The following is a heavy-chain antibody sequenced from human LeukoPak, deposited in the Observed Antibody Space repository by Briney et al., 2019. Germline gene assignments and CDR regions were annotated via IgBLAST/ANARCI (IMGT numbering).Heavy chain of an antibody. J-gene: IGHJ4*02. D-gene: IGHD4-17*01. Sequence: GSLRLSCSASGFNLSSSWMIWARQAPGKGLEWVANINQDGGQKYYLDSVKGRFTISRDNADNSLYLQMDGLRAEDTAVYYCATNTRAYAVLLAYWGQGTLVTVSS. CDR1: GFNLSSSW. V-gene: IGHV3-7*01. CDR2: INQDGGQK. CDR3: ATNTRAYAVLLAY.